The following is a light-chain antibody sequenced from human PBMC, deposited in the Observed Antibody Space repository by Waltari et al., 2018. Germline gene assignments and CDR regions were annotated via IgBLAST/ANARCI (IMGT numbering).Light chain of an antibody. CDR2: EVN. CDR1: SDDVGAYNY. V-gene: IGLV2-14*01. CDR3: SSYTTSSAPGV. Sequence: QSALTQPASVSGSPGQSITISCTGTSDDVGAYNYVSWYQQHPGLAPKLIIYEVNNRPFGISSRFSGSKSGNTASLTISGLQAEDEADYYCSSYTTSSAPGVFGTGTRVTVL. J-gene: IGLJ1*01.